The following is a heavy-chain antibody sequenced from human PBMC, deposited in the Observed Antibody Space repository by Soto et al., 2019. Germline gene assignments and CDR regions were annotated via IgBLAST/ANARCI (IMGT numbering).Heavy chain of an antibody. CDR1: GFTFTSSA. Sequence: SVKVSCKASGFTFTSSAVQWVRQARGQRLEWIGWIVVGSGNTNYAQEFQERVTITRDMSTSTAYMELSSLRSEDTAVYYCAAAPYYDILTGCRDFDYWGQGTLVTVSS. D-gene: IGHD3-9*01. CDR2: IVVGSGNT. V-gene: IGHV1-58*01. J-gene: IGHJ4*02. CDR3: AAAPYYDILTGCRDFDY.